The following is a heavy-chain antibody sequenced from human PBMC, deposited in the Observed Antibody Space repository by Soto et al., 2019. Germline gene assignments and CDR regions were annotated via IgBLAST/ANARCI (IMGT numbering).Heavy chain of an antibody. CDR1: GGSITSSSHY. J-gene: IGHJ4*02. CDR2: IYYSGST. V-gene: IGHV4-61*05. Sequence: SETLSLTCTVSGGSITSSSHYWGWIRQPPGKGLEWIGYIYYSGSTYYNPSLKSRVTISLDTSKNQFSLKLSSMIAADTAVYYCARHIRNSFGPYYFDSWGQGTLVTVSS. CDR3: ARHIRNSFGPYYFDS. D-gene: IGHD5-18*01.